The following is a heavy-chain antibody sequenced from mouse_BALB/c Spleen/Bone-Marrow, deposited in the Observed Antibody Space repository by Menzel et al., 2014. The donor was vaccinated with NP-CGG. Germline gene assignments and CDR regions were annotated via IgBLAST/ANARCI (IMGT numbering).Heavy chain of an antibody. CDR3: AGGNYRFAY. V-gene: IGHV14-3*02. J-gene: IGHJ3*01. Sequence: VQLKESGAELVKPGASVKLSCTASGFNIKDTYMHWVKQRPEQGLEWIGRIDPANGNTIYDPKFQGKASITADTSSNTAYLQLSSLTSEDTAVYYCAGGNYRFAYWGQGTLVTVSA. CDR1: GFNIKDTY. CDR2: IDPANGNT. D-gene: IGHD2-1*01.